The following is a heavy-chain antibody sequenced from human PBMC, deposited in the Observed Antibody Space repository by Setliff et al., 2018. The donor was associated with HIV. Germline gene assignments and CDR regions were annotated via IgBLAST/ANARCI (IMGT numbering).Heavy chain of an antibody. J-gene: IGHJ6*03. Sequence: GGSLRLSCAASGFTFRSFCLSWVRQVPGKGLEWVANINENGNEKYYVDSVKGRFTISRDNAKNSLFLLMSSLRTEDTALYYCARDSDVAVGHDYMDVWGKGTTVTVSS. D-gene: IGHD6-19*01. CDR2: INENGNEK. CDR3: ARDSDVAVGHDYMDV. V-gene: IGHV3-7*03. CDR1: GFTFRSFC.